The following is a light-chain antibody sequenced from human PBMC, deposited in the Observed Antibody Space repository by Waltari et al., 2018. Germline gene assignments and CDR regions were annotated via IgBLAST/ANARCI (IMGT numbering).Light chain of an antibody. CDR1: SGSIASNY. Sequence: NFMLTQPHSVSESPGKTVTISCTRSSGSIASNYVPWYQQRPGSAPTPVIYEDNQRPSGVPDRFSGSIDSSSNSASLTISGLKTEDEADYYCQSYDSSNRVFGGGTKLTVL. J-gene: IGLJ3*02. CDR3: QSYDSSNRV. V-gene: IGLV6-57*03. CDR2: EDN.